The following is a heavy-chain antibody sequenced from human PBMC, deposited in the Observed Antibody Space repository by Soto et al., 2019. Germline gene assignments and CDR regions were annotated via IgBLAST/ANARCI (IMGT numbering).Heavy chain of an antibody. V-gene: IGHV4-39*01. D-gene: IGHD3-10*01. CDR2: LFYGGTT. Sequence: PSETLSLTCTVSGGSISGYYWTWIRQPPGKGLEWVGSLFYGGTTDYNPSLKSRLTMSLHTSKNHFSLKLRSVTAADTAVYYCARHRGPAPVYWGQGTLVTVSS. J-gene: IGHJ4*02. CDR3: ARHRGPAPVY. CDR1: GGSISGYY.